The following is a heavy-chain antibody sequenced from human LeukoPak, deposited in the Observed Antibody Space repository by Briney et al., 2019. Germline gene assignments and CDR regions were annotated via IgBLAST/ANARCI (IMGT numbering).Heavy chain of an antibody. V-gene: IGHV1-69*05. D-gene: IGHD6-19*01. J-gene: IGHJ2*01. CDR2: IIPIFGTA. Sequence: KISCQGSGYSFISFWIGWVRQAPGQGLEWMGGIIPIFGTANYAQKFQGRVTITTDESTSTAYMELSSLRSEDTAVYYCAREGSGWSGPYWYFDLWGRGTLVTVSS. CDR3: AREGSGWSGPYWYFDL. CDR1: GYSFISFW.